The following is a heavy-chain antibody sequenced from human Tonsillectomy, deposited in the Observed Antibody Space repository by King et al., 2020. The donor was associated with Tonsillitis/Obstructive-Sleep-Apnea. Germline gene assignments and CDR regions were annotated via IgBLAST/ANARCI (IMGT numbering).Heavy chain of an antibody. CDR3: ARPPHRGYDMGGSYWFDP. CDR2: IYPNDSDT. J-gene: IGHJ5*02. V-gene: IGHV5-51*01. CDR1: GYSFTSYW. D-gene: IGHD5-12*01. Sequence: VQLVQSGAEVKKPGESLQISCKGSGYSFTSYWIGWVRQMPGKGLEWMGIIYPNDSDTRYSPSFQGQVTISADKSITTAYLQWSSLQASDTAMYYCARPPHRGYDMGGSYWFDPWGQGTLVTVSS.